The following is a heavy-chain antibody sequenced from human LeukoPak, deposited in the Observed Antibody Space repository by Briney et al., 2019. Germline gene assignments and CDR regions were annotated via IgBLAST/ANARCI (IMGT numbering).Heavy chain of an antibody. CDR2: ISSNGGST. J-gene: IGHJ5*02. V-gene: IGHV3-64D*06. Sequence: GGSLRLSCSASGSTFSSYAMHWVRQAPGKGLEYVSAISSNGGSTYYADSVKGRFTISGDNSKNTLYLQMSSLRAEDTAVYYCVKDMYCSSTSCYGFAAWGQGTLVTVSS. CDR1: GSTFSSYA. D-gene: IGHD2-2*01. CDR3: VKDMYCSSTSCYGFAA.